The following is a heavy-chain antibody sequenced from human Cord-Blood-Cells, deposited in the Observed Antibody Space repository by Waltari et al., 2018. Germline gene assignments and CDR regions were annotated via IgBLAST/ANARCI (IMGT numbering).Heavy chain of an antibody. D-gene: IGHD3-10*01. Sequence: QLQLQESGSGLVKPSQTLSLTCAVSGGSLSSGGYSWSWIRQPPGKGLEWIGYIYHSGSTYYNPSLKSRVTISVDRSKNQFSLKLSSVTAADTAVYYCARGYYYGSGSYYFYWYFDLWGRGTLVTVSS. V-gene: IGHV4-30-2*01. CDR2: IYHSGST. CDR1: GGSLSSGGYS. J-gene: IGHJ2*01. CDR3: ARGYYYGSGSYYFYWYFDL.